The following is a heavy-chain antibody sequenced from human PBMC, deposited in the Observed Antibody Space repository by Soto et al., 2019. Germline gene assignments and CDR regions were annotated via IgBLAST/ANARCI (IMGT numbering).Heavy chain of an antibody. CDR3: AREARTGPFDY. J-gene: IGHJ4*02. CDR1: GFTFSSYS. CDR2: ISSSSSYI. V-gene: IGHV3-21*01. D-gene: IGHD7-27*01. Sequence: GGSLRLSCAASGFTFSSYSMNWVRQAPGKGLEWVSSISSSSSYIYYADSVKGRFTTSRDNAKNSLYLQMNSLRAEDTAVYYCAREARTGPFDYWGQGTLVTVSS.